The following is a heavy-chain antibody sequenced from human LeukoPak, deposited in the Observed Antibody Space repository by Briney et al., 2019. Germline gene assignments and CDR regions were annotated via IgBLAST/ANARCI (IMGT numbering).Heavy chain of an antibody. J-gene: IGHJ4*02. CDR2: I. V-gene: IGHV3-48*02. Sequence: IFYPDFVKGRFTISRDNAKNSLHLQMNALRDEDTAIYYCARDHDWAFDLWGQGTLVTVSS. D-gene: IGHD3-9*01. CDR3: ARDHDWAFDL.